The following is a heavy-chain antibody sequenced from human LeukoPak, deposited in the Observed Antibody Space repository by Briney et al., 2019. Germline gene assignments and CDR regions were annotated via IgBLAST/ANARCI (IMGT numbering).Heavy chain of an antibody. V-gene: IGHV3-23*01. CDR1: GLTFSSYA. J-gene: IGHJ4*02. D-gene: IGHD3-10*01. Sequence: PGGSLRLSCAASGLTFSSYAMSWVRQAPGKGLEWVSGISSSGGDTYYADSVKGRFTISRDNSKDTLYLQMNSLRAEDTAVYYCAKLWSFYFGTGSYGIDYWGQGTLVTVSS. CDR3: AKLWSFYFGTGSYGIDY. CDR2: ISSSGGDT.